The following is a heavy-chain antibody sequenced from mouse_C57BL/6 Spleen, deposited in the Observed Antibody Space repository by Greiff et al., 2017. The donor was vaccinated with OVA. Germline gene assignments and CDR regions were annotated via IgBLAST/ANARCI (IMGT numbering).Heavy chain of an antibody. Sequence: QVQLQQPGAELVMPGASVKLSCKASGYTFTSYWMHWVKQRPGQGLEWIGEIDPSDSYTNYNQTFKGKSTLTVDKSSSTAYMQLSSLTSEDSAVYYCARGNTIEYWGQGTTLTVSS. V-gene: IGHV1-69*01. D-gene: IGHD1-1*02. CDR1: GYTFTSYW. J-gene: IGHJ2*01. CDR2: IDPSDSYT. CDR3: ARGNTIEY.